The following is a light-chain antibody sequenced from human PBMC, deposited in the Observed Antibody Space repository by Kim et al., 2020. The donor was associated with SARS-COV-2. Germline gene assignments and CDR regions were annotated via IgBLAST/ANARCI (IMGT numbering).Light chain of an antibody. V-gene: IGKV3-20*01. Sequence: ELVFTRPACTPPLAPGERATLSCRASQSVSSNNLAWYQQKPGQAPRLLIYGASTRATGIPHRFSGSGSGTDFTLTISRLEPEDCAVYYCTQSGTSFLTFG. CDR1: QSVSSNN. J-gene: IGKJ4*01. CDR2: GAS. CDR3: TQSGTSFLT.